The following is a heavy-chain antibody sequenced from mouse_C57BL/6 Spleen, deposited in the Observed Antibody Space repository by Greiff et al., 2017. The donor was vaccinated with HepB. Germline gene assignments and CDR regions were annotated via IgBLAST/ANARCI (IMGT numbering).Heavy chain of an antibody. D-gene: IGHD2-1*01. CDR3: ARGYGNSPFAY. CDR2: ISDGGSYT. Sequence: EVQVVESGGGLVKPGGSLKLSCAASGFTFSSYAMSWVRQTPEKRLEWVATISDGGSYTYYPDNVKGRFTISRDNAKNNLYLQMSHLKSEDTAMYYCARGYGNSPFAYWGQGTLVTVSA. J-gene: IGHJ3*01. CDR1: GFTFSSYA. V-gene: IGHV5-4*01.